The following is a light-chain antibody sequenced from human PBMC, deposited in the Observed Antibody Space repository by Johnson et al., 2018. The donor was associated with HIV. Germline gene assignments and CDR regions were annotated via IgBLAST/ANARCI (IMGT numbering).Light chain of an antibody. CDR1: SSNIGINY. J-gene: IGLJ1*01. Sequence: QAVLTQPPSMSAAPGQKVTISCSGSSSNIGINYVSWYQQVPGTAPKLLIYENNKRPSGIPDRFSGSKSGTSATLGITGLQTGDEADYYCGTWDSRLSALFGTGTKVTVL. CDR3: GTWDSRLSAL. CDR2: ENN. V-gene: IGLV1-51*02.